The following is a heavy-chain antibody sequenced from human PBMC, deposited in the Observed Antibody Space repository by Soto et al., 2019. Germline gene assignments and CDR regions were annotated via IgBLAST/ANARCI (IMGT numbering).Heavy chain of an antibody. V-gene: IGHV4-59*11. CDR2: IDYSGGT. CDR1: GGSISGHH. J-gene: IGHJ4*02. CDR3: ARDKITGLFDY. D-gene: IGHD2-8*02. Sequence: PSETLSHTCAVSGGSISGHHWNWIRQPPGKGLEWIGCIDYSGGTNYNPSLKSRATILVDTSKNQFSLKLTSVTAADTAVYYCARDKITGLFDYWGEGTLVTVSS.